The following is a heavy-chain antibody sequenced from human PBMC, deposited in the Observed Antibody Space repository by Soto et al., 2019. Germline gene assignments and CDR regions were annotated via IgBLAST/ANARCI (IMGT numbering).Heavy chain of an antibody. CDR1: GGSISSYY. D-gene: IGHD1-1*01. V-gene: IGHV4-59*01. CDR2: IYYSGST. Sequence: SETLSLTCTVSGGSISSYYWSWIRQPPGKGLEWIGYIYYSGSTNYNPSLKSRVTISVDTSKNQFSLKLSSVTAADTAVYYCAREGSTTGTTFNYYYMDVWGKGTTVTVSS. J-gene: IGHJ6*03. CDR3: AREGSTTGTTFNYYYMDV.